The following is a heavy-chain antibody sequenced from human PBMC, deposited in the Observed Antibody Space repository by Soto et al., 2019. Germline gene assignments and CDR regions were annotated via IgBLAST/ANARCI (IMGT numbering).Heavy chain of an antibody. Sequence: QVQLRESGPGLVKPSQTLSLTCSVSGASVAGGSYYWSWVRQPPGKGLEWIGYIPSRGRPFYNPSLTRRGTISADTSKNQLCLQLTSVTAADTAVYYCARDTYSGYDFGLWGQGTLVTVSS. CDR3: ARDTYSGYDFGL. CDR2: IPSRGRP. J-gene: IGHJ5*02. V-gene: IGHV4-30-4*01. CDR1: GASVAGGSYY. D-gene: IGHD5-12*01.